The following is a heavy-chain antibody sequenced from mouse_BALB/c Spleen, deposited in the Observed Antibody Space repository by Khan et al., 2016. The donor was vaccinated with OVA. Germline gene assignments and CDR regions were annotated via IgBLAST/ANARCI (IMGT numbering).Heavy chain of an antibody. CDR2: IWSGGNT. CDR1: GFSLTSYG. J-gene: IGHJ1*01. V-gene: IGHV2-4-1*01. Sequence: QVQLKHSGPGLVQPSQSLSITCTVSGFSLTSYGIHWVRQSPGKGLEWLGVIWSGGNTDYNAAFISRLTLSTDNSKSQVFLKMNSLQGDDTDRYYCVRVYYRDDRYFDVWGAGNTVTVSS. D-gene: IGHD2-14*01. CDR3: VRVYYRDDRYFDV.